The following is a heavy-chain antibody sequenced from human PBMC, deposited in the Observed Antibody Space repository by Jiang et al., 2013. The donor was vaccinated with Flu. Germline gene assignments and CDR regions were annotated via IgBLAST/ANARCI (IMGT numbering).Heavy chain of an antibody. CDR3: ARTPWGYSYGFFDY. Sequence: EWMGGFIPIFVYNKTNAQKFQGRVTITADGSTSTAYLELSSLRSEDTAVYYCARTPWGYSYGFFDYWGQGTLVTVSS. J-gene: IGHJ4*02. CDR2: FIPIFVYN. D-gene: IGHD5-18*01. V-gene: IGHV1-69*01.